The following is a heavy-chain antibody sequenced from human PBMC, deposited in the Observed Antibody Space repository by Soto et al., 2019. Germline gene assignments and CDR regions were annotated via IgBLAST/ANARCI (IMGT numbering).Heavy chain of an antibody. V-gene: IGHV4-34*01. CDR2: INHSGST. Sequence: TSETLSLTCAVYGGSSSGYYWSWIRQPPGKGLEWIGEINHSGSTNYNPSLKSRVTISVDTSKNQFSLKLSSVTAADTAVYYCAREGESYDFWSGYYTVTTYFDYWGQGTLVTVSS. CDR3: AREGESYDFWSGYYTVTTYFDY. D-gene: IGHD3-3*01. J-gene: IGHJ4*02. CDR1: GGSSSGYY.